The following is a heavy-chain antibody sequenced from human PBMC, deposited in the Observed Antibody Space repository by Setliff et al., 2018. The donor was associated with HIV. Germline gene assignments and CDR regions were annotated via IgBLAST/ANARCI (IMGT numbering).Heavy chain of an antibody. V-gene: IGHV4-59*01. D-gene: IGHD3-22*01. CDR2: IYYSGDT. CDR3: ARTFNSGYLSYAFDI. J-gene: IGHJ3*02. CDR1: GGSISNYY. Sequence: SETLSLTCSVSGGSISNYYWSWIRQPPGKGLEWIGYIYYSGDTNYSPSLKSRVTISVDTSKNQFSLKLSSVTAADTAVYYCARTFNSGYLSYAFDIWGQGTMVTVSS.